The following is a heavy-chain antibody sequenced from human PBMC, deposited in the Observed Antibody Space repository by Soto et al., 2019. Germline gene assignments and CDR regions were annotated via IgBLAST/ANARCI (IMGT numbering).Heavy chain of an antibody. CDR1: GYTFTSYY. V-gene: IGHV1-46*01. J-gene: IGHJ6*02. CDR2: INPSGGST. CDR3: ARDSGYSYGYLGYYYSGLDV. D-gene: IGHD5-18*01. Sequence: ASVKVACKAAGYTFTSYYMHWVRHAPGQGLEWMGIINPSGGSTSYAQKFQGRVTMTRDTSTSTVYMELSSLRSEDTAVYYCARDSGYSYGYLGYYYSGLDVWGQGTTVTVSS.